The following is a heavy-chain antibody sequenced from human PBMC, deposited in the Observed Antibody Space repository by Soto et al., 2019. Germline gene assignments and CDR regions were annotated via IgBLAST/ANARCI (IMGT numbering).Heavy chain of an antibody. CDR2: ISYDGSNK. CDR3: AKDFSMVRGVTPFDY. J-gene: IGHJ4*02. Sequence: GGSLRLSCAASGFTFSSYGMHWVRQAPGKGLEWVAVISYDGSNKYYADSVKGRFTISRDNSKNTLYLQMNSLRAEDTAVYYCAKDFSMVRGVTPFDYWGQGTLVTVSS. CDR1: GFTFSSYG. D-gene: IGHD3-10*01. V-gene: IGHV3-30*18.